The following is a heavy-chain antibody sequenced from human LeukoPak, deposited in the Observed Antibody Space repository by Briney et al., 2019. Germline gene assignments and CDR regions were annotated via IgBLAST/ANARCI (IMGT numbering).Heavy chain of an antibody. CDR3: ARRAGAYSHPYDY. J-gene: IGHJ4*02. CDR1: GFAVSSNS. D-gene: IGHD4/OR15-4a*01. V-gene: IGHV3-53*01. CDR2: IYSGTI. Sequence: GGSLRLSCTVSGFAVSSNSMSWVRQAPGKGLEWVSFIYSGTIHYSDSVKGRFTISRDNSKNTLYLQMNSLRAEDTAVYYCARRAGAYSHPYDYWGQGTLVTVSS.